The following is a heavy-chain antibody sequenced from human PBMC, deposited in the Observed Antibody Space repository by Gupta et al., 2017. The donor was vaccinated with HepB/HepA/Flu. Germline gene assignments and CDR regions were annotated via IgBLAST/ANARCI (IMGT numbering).Heavy chain of an antibody. V-gene: IGHV4-39*01. Sequence: QLQLQESGAGLVKPSETLSLTCTVSGGSISSSTYYWGWIRQPPGKGLEWIGSIYYSGSTYYNPSLKRRVTISVDTSKNQFSLKLSSVTAADTAVYYCARHRDSSSFVVVAATTFASWGQGTLVTVSS. D-gene: IGHD2-15*01. J-gene: IGHJ4*02. CDR3: ARHRDSSSFVVVAATTFAS. CDR1: GGSISSSTYY. CDR2: IYYSGST.